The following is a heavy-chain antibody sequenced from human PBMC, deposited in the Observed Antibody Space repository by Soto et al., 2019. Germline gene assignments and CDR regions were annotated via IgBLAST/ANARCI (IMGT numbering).Heavy chain of an antibody. Sequence: GGSLRLSCLASGFSFNSFNMNWIRRAPGRGLEWVASISVSGDNIYYGDSVQGRFTISRDNSKRSVFLDLSSLRVEDTAVYYCARDLCLLKSFFDYCGQRTLVTFSS. CDR1: GFSFNSFN. CDR3: ARDLCLLKSFFDY. J-gene: IGHJ4*02. V-gene: IGHV3-21*01. D-gene: IGHD2-21*01. CDR2: ISVSGDNI.